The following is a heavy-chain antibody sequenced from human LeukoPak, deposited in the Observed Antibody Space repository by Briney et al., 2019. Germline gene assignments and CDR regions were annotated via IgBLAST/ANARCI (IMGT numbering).Heavy chain of an antibody. CDR3: AKDLKRWLQRGYFDY. J-gene: IGHJ4*02. CDR2: ISGSGGTT. V-gene: IGHV3-23*01. CDR1: GFTFSSYA. D-gene: IGHD5-24*01. Sequence: GGSLRLSCAASGFTFSSYAMSWVRQAPGKGLEWVSGISGSGGTTYYADSVKGRFTISRDNSKNTLYLQMNSLRAEDTAVYYCAKDLKRWLQRGYFDYWGQGTLVTVSS.